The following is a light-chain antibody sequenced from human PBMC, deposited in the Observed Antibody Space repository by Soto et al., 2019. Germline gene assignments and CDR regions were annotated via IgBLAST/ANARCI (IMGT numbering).Light chain of an antibody. CDR2: GAS. V-gene: IGKV3-20*01. Sequence: EIVLTQSPGTLSLSPGERATLSCRASQSITNNYLAWYQQKPGRAHRLLIYGASSRATGIPDRFSGSGSGTDFTLTISRLEPEDFAVYYCQQYGSSALTFGGGTKVDIK. CDR3: QQYGSSALT. CDR1: QSITNNY. J-gene: IGKJ4*01.